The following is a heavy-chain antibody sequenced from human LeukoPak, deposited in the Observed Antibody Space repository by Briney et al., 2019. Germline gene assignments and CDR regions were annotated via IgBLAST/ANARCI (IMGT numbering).Heavy chain of an antibody. CDR2: IYYSGST. J-gene: IGHJ4*02. D-gene: IGHD1-26*01. CDR3: ARGGALDY. CDR1: GGSISSSSYY. Sequence: PSETLSLTCTVSGGSISSSSYYWGWIRQPRGKGLEWIGSIYYSGSTYYNPSLKSRVTISVDTSKNQFSLKLSSVTAADTAVYYCARGGALDYWGQGTLVTVSS. V-gene: IGHV4-39*07.